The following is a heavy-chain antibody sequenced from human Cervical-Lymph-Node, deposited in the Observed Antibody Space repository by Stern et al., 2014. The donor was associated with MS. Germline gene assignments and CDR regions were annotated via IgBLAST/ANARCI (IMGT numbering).Heavy chain of an antibody. CDR2: IYTSGST. D-gene: IGHD2-21*02. CDR1: GGSISSTIYY. V-gene: IGHV4-61*02. J-gene: IGHJ4*02. CDR3: ARSEVVTAYFDY. Sequence: VQLVESGPGLVKPSQSLSLTCTVSGGSISSTIYYWSWLRQPAGNGLEWIGRIYTSGSTNYNPSLKSRVTMSVDKSKNQFSLKLSSVTAADTAVYYCARSEVVTAYFDYWGQGTLVTVSS.